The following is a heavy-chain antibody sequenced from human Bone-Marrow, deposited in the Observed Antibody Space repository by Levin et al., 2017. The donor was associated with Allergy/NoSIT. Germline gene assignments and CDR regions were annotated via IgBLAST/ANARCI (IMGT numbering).Heavy chain of an antibody. CDR2: ISWDSGAI. J-gene: IGHJ4*02. CDR3: AKDMVRYSYGHLGDY. V-gene: IGHV3-9*01. Sequence: PGGSLRLSCAASGFTFDDYAMHWVRQAPGKGLEWVSAISWDSGAIGYADSVRGRFTISRDNAKDSLYLQMNSLRAEDTAFYYCAKDMVRYSYGHLGDYWGQGTLVTVSS. D-gene: IGHD5-18*01. CDR1: GFTFDDYA.